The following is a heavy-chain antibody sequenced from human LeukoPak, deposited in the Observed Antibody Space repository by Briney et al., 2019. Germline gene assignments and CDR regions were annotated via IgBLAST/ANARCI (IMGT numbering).Heavy chain of an antibody. CDR1: GFTFSNYA. CDR3: AKDRSDNSSWYCMDV. V-gene: IGHV3-23*01. J-gene: IGHJ6*02. D-gene: IGHD6-19*01. Sequence: GGSLRLSCAASGFTFSNYAMSWVRQAPGKGPEWVSGISGSGDTTYYADSVKGRFTISRDNSKNTLYLQMNSLGAEDTAVYYCAKDRSDNSSWYCMDVWGQGTTVTVSS. CDR2: ISGSGDTT.